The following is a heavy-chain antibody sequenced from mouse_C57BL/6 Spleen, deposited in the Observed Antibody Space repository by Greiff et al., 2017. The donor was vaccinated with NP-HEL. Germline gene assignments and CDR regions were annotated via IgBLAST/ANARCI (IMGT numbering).Heavy chain of an antibody. J-gene: IGHJ4*01. CDR2: IWRGGST. CDR1: GFSLTSYG. V-gene: IGHV2-5*01. Sequence: QVQLKESGPGLVQPSQSLSITCTVSGFSLTSYGVHWVRQSPGKGLEWLGVIWRGGSTDYNAAFMSRLSITKDNSKSQVFFKMNSLQADDTAIYYCAKTDYYGSSHYAMDYWGQGTSVTVSS. D-gene: IGHD1-1*01. CDR3: AKTDYYGSSHYAMDY.